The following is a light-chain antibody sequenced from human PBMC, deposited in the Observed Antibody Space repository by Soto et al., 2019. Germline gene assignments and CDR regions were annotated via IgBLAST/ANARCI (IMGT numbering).Light chain of an antibody. CDR1: SGSIVSNY. J-gene: IGLJ3*02. Sequence: NFMLTQPHSVSESPGKTVTISCTRSSGSIVSNYVQWYQQRPGSSPTTVIYEDNQRTSGVTDRFSGCIDSSSNSASLTISGLKTEDEVDYFCQSYDSSNQGVLGGGTKLTVL. CDR3: QSYDSSNQGV. CDR2: EDN. V-gene: IGLV6-57*01.